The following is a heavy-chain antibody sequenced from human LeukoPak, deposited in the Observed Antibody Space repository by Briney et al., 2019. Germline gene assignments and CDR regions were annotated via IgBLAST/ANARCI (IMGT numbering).Heavy chain of an antibody. CDR1: GFTFSSYS. V-gene: IGHV3-21*01. Sequence: GGSLRLSCAASGFTFSSYSMNWVRQAPGKGLEWVSSISSSSSYIYYADSVKGRFTISRDNAKNSLYLQMNSLRVEDTAVYYCARSPVAGKDYWGQGTLVTVSS. CDR3: ARSPVAGKDY. D-gene: IGHD6-19*01. J-gene: IGHJ4*02. CDR2: ISSSSSYI.